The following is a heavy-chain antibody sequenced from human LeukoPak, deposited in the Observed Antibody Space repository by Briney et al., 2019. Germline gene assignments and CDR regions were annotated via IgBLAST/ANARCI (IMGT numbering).Heavy chain of an antibody. CDR3: AREEYSSGGSGAFDY. CDR2: IYYSGST. V-gene: IGHV4-59*11. CDR1: GDSISSHY. Sequence: PSETLSLTCTVSGDSISSHYWSWIRQPPGKGLEWIGYIYYSGSTNYNPSLKSRVTISVDTSKNQFSLKLSSVTAADTAVYYCAREEYSSGGSGAFDYWGQGTLVTVSS. J-gene: IGHJ4*02. D-gene: IGHD6-19*01.